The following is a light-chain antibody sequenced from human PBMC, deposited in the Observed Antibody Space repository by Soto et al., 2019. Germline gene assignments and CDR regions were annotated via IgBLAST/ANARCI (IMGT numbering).Light chain of an antibody. J-gene: IGKJ1*01. Sequence: DIQMTQSPSSLSASVGDRVTIHCWDSQALRNDLAWYQQKPGRAPKRLIYGSSTLQSGVPLRFSGSGSGTEFTLTISSLQPEDFATYYCLQHNVFPRAFGQGTKV. CDR2: GSS. CDR1: QALRND. CDR3: LQHNVFPRA. V-gene: IGKV1-17*01.